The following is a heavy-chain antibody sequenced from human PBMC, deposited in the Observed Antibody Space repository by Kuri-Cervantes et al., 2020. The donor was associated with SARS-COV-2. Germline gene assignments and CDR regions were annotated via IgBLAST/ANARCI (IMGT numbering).Heavy chain of an antibody. Sequence: GGSLRLSCAASGFTFSSYAMSWVRQAPGKGLEWVAVISYDGSNKYYADYVKGRFTISRDNSKNTLYLQMNSLRAEDTAVYYCARGGLPITMGDGAFDIWGQGTMVTVSS. D-gene: IGHD3-10*01. J-gene: IGHJ3*02. CDR1: GFTFSSYA. CDR2: ISYDGSNK. CDR3: ARGGLPITMGDGAFDI. V-gene: IGHV3-30-3*01.